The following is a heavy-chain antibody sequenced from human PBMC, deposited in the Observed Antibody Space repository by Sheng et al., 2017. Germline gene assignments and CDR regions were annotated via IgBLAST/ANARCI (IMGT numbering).Heavy chain of an antibody. V-gene: IGHV3-48*03. J-gene: IGHJ3*02. CDR1: GFTFSSYE. D-gene: IGHD6-19*01. CDR2: ISSSGSTI. Sequence: EVQLVESGGGLVQPGGSLRLSCAASGFTFSSYEMNWVRQAPGKGLEWVSYISSSGSTIYYADSVKGRFTISRDNAKNSLYLQMKSLRAEDTAVYYCARSRIAVAGTSDAFDIWGQGTMVTVSS. CDR3: ARSRIAVAGTSDAFDI.